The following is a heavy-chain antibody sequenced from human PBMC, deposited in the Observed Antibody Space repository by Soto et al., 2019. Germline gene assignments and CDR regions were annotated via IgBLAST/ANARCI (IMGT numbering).Heavy chain of an antibody. D-gene: IGHD6-13*01. CDR2: INPNSGGT. CDR3: ARAGGIAAAGTDAFDI. CDR1: GYTFTGYY. J-gene: IGHJ3*02. V-gene: IGHV1-2*04. Sequence: ASVKVSCKASGYTFTGYYMHWVRQAPGQGLEWMGWINPNSGGTNYAQKFQGWVTMTRDRSISTAYMELSRLRSDDTAVYYCARAGGIAAAGTDAFDIWGQGTMVTVSS.